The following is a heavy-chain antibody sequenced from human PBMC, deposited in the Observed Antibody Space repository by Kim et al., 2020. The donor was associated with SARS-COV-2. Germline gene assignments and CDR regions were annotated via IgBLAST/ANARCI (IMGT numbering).Heavy chain of an antibody. V-gene: IGHV1-69*01. Sequence: NYAQKFQGRVTITADESTSTAYMERSSLRSEDTAVYYCARDGSLTGYSSSWGQGTLVTVSS. CDR3: ARDGSLTGYSSS. D-gene: IGHD6-13*01. J-gene: IGHJ4*02.